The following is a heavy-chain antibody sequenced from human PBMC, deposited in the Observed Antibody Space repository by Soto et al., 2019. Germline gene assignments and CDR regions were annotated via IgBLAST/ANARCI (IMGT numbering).Heavy chain of an antibody. Sequence: ASVKVSCKVPGYTLTELSMHWVRQAPGKGLEWMGGFDPEDGETIYAQKFQGRVTMTEDTSTDTAYMELSSLRSEDTAVYYCATVGMAGSDPRYYYYGMDVWGQGTTVTVSS. V-gene: IGHV1-24*01. J-gene: IGHJ6*02. CDR1: GYTLTELS. D-gene: IGHD3-10*01. CDR3: ATVGMAGSDPRYYYYGMDV. CDR2: FDPEDGET.